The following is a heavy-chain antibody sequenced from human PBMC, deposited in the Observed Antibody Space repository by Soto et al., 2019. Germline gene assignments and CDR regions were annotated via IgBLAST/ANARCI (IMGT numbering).Heavy chain of an antibody. Sequence: QVQLVESGGGVVQPGRSLRLSCAAPGYTFSSYGMHWVRQAPGKGLEGVAVIWYDGSRTYYADSVKGRFTISRDISKSTLYLQIDSLRAEDTAGYYCARDPVVQAYYFDYWGQARLVTVSS. V-gene: IGHV3-33*01. CDR3: ARDPVVQAYYFDY. D-gene: IGHD2-15*01. CDR1: GYTFSSYG. J-gene: IGHJ4*02. CDR2: IWYDGSRT.